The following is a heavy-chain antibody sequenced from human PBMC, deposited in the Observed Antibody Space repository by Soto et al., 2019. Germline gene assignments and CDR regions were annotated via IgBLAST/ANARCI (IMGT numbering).Heavy chain of an antibody. V-gene: IGHV4-34*01. CDR3: ARGRLFLTTSGLAITYFDY. J-gene: IGHJ4*02. CDR2: ITHGGST. D-gene: IGHD3-3*01. Sequence: SETLSLTCAVYSGSFSGHYYSWIRQSPGKGLEWIGEITHGGSTTYSASLKSRVTMSLDTSKNQFSLNMTSMTAADTAVYYCARGRLFLTTSGLAITYFDYWGQGTLVTVSS. CDR1: SGSFSGHY.